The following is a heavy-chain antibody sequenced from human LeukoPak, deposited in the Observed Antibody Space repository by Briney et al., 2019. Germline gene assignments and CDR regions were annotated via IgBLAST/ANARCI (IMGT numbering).Heavy chain of an antibody. J-gene: IGHJ4*02. CDR3: ASTPYYYDSSGYCSD. Sequence: SVKVSCKASGGTFSSYAISWVRQAPGQGLEWMGRIIPILGIANYAQKFQGRVTITADKSTSTAYMELSSLRSEDTAVYYCASTPYYYDSSGYCSDWGQGTLVTVSS. CDR1: GGTFSSYA. D-gene: IGHD3-22*01. CDR2: IIPILGIA. V-gene: IGHV1-69*04.